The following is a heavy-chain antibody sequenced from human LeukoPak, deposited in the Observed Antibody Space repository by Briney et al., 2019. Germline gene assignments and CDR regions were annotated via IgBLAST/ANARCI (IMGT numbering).Heavy chain of an antibody. CDR2: ITSSSNYI. V-gene: IGHV3-21*01. Sequence: SGGSLRLSCAASGFTFSSYSMNWVRQAPGKGLEWVSFITSSSNYIYYADSVKGRFTISRDNAKNSLYLQMNSLRAEDTAVYYCAGYASSGRRGAFDIWGQGTMVTVSS. CDR1: GFTFSSYS. D-gene: IGHD3-22*01. CDR3: AGYASSGRRGAFDI. J-gene: IGHJ3*02.